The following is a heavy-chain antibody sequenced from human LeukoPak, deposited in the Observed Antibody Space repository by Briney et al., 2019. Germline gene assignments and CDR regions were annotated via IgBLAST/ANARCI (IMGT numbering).Heavy chain of an antibody. CDR2: INPNSGGT. Sequence: ASVKVSCKASGYTFTGYNIHWVRQAPGQGLEWTGWINPNSGGTNYAQKFQGRVTMTRDTSISTAYMDLSRLRSDDTAVYYCARVLFYSSGNKSNRVDYWGQGTLVTVSS. CDR3: ARVLFYSSGNKSNRVDY. J-gene: IGHJ4*02. V-gene: IGHV1-2*02. CDR1: GYTFTGYN. D-gene: IGHD6-19*01.